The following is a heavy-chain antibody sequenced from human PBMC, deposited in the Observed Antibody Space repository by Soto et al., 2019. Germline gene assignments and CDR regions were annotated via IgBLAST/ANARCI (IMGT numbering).Heavy chain of an antibody. CDR1: GFTYTDFA. V-gene: IGHV3-30*09. D-gene: IGHD3-22*01. Sequence: VQLVESGGGEVQPGRSLRLSCAASGFTYTDFALHWVRQAPGKGLEWVAIISYDGSDKYYADSVKGRFAISRDNPKNPLYLEMNSLRSEYTAVYFCARRAWDSYYAIDVGGQGTTVTVFS. J-gene: IGHJ6*02. CDR3: ARRAWDSYYAIDV. CDR2: ISYDGSDK.